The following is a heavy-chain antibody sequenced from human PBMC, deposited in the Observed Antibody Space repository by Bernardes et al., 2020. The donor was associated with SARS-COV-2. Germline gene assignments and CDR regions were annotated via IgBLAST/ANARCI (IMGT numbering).Heavy chain of an antibody. D-gene: IGHD2-21*02. CDR3: ARAMVTTSNFDY. CDR1: GYSFTTYA. Sequence: ASVKVSCKASGYSFTTYAMHWVRQAPGQRLEWMGRVNAGNGDTKYSQKFQDRVTISTDTYASTAYMELSSLRSEDTAVYYCARAMVTTSNFDYWGQGTLVSVSS. J-gene: IGHJ4*02. V-gene: IGHV1-3*01. CDR2: VNAGNGDT.